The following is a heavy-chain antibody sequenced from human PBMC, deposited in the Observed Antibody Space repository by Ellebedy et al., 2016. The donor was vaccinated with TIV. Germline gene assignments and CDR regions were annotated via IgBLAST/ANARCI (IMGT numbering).Heavy chain of an antibody. V-gene: IGHV3-66*01. D-gene: IGHD2-21*02. J-gene: IGHJ6*02. CDR1: GIAVSDNY. Sequence: GGSLRLSCVASGIAVSDNYMTWVRQAPGKGLEWVSIIYSGGDTYYADSVKGRFTISRDNSKNTLYLQMNSLRAEDTAVYYCARDWLVTAPHGMDVWGQGTTVTVSS. CDR2: IYSGGDT. CDR3: ARDWLVTAPHGMDV.